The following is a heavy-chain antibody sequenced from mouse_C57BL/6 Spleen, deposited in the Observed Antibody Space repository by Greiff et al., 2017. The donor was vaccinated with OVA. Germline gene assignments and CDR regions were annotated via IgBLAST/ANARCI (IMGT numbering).Heavy chain of an antibody. CDR2: IYPGSGST. D-gene: IGHD2-4*01. J-gene: IGHJ3*01. CDR3: ACPYDYDPWFAY. CDR1: GYTFTSYW. V-gene: IGHV1-55*01. Sequence: QVQLQQSGAELVKPGASVKMSCKASGYTFTSYWITWVKQRPGQGLEWIGDIYPGSGSTNYNEKFKSKATLTVDTSSSTAYMQLSSLTSEDSAVYYCACPYDYDPWFAYWGQGTLVTVSA.